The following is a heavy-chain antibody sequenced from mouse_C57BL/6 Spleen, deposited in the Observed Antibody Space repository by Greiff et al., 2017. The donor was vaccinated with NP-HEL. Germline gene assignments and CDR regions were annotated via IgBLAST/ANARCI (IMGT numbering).Heavy chain of an antibody. J-gene: IGHJ4*01. CDR1: GYTFTDYN. Sequence: VQLQQSGPELVKPGASVKMSCKASGYTFTDYNMHWVKQSHGKSLEWIGYINPNNGGTSYNQKFKGKATLTVNKSSSTAYMELRSLTSEDSAVYYCARIRVNYYSSSLYAMDYWGQGTSVTVSS. D-gene: IGHD1-1*01. CDR2: INPNNGGT. V-gene: IGHV1-22*01. CDR3: ARIRVNYYSSSLYAMDY.